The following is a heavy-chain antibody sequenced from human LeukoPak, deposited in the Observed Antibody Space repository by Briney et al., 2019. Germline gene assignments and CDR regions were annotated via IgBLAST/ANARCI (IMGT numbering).Heavy chain of an antibody. Sequence: ASVKVSCKASGYTFTSYGISWVRQAPGHGLEWMGWISAYDGNTNYAQKLQGRVTMTTDTSTSTAYMELRSLRSDDTAVYYCARDVDSSGWFNYWGQGTLVTVSS. D-gene: IGHD6-19*01. CDR3: ARDVDSSGWFNY. V-gene: IGHV1-18*01. CDR1: GYTFTSYG. J-gene: IGHJ4*02. CDR2: ISAYDGNT.